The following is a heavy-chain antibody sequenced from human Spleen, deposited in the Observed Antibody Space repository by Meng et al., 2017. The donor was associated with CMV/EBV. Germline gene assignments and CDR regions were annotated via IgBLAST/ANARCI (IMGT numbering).Heavy chain of an antibody. V-gene: IGHV4-39*07. Sequence: QPQLRESGPGLVKPSETLSLTCDVSGASLSGSTYYWALIRQPPGKGPEWIGSIYIRDSSYYNPSLKSRLSITEDTSKNQFSLRLSSVTAADTAVYYCAREGGLWGRGTLVTVSS. D-gene: IGHD2-15*01. CDR2: IYIRDSS. J-gene: IGHJ2*01. CDR1: GASLSGSTYY. CDR3: AREGGL.